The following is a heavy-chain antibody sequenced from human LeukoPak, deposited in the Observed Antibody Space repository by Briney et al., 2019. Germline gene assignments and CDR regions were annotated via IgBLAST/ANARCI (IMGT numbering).Heavy chain of an antibody. CDR3: ARDALQWLLLRYAFDI. V-gene: IGHV3-21*01. D-gene: IGHD3-22*01. CDR1: GFTFSSYS. CDR2: ISSSSSYI. Sequence: GGSLRLSCAASGFTFSSYSMNWVRQAPGKGLEWVSSISSSSSYIYYADSVKGRFTISRDNAKNSLYLQMNSLSAEDTAVYYCARDALQWLLLRYAFDIWGQGTMVTVSS. J-gene: IGHJ3*02.